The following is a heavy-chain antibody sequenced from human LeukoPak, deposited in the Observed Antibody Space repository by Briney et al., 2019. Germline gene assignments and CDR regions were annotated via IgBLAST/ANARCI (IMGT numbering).Heavy chain of an antibody. CDR3: ASGGDYGDYGY. V-gene: IGHV4-61*02. D-gene: IGHD4-17*01. Sequence: SETLSLTCTVSGDSISSGDYYWSWIRQPAGKGLEWIGRISSSGSTNYNPSLKSRVTISVDTSKNQFSLKLSSVTAADTAVYYCASGGDYGDYGYWGQGTLVTVSS. CDR1: GDSISSGDYY. J-gene: IGHJ4*02. CDR2: ISSSGST.